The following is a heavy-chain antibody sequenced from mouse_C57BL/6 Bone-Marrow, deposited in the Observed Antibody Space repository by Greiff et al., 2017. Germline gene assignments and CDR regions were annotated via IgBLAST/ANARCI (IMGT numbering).Heavy chain of an antibody. CDR2: IYPGDGDT. V-gene: IGHV1-80*01. Sequence: VKVVESGAELVKPGASVKISCKASGYAFSSYWMNWVKQRPGKSLEWIGQIYPGDGDTNYNGKFKGKATLTADKSSSTAYMQLSSLTSDDSAVYFCARGAYWGQGTLVTVPA. CDR3: ARGAY. J-gene: IGHJ3*01. CDR1: GYAFSSYW.